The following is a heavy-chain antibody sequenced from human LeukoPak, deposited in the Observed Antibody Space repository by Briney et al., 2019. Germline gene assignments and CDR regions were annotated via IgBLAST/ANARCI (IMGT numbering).Heavy chain of an antibody. V-gene: IGHV4-59*11. CDR2: IYYNGST. D-gene: IGHD1-1*01. Sequence: SETLSLTCTVSGGSISSHYWSWIRQPPGKGLEWLGCIYYNGSTNYNPSLKSRVTISVDTSKNQFSLKLSSVTAADTAVYYCARDHGTLYFDYWGQGTLVTVSS. J-gene: IGHJ4*02. CDR1: GGSISSHY. CDR3: ARDHGTLYFDY.